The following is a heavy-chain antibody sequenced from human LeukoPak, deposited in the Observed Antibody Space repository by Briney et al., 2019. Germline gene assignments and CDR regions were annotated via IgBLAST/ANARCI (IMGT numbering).Heavy chain of an antibody. CDR2: INSDGSST. CDR1: GFTFSSYW. CDR3: ARAMGATTFDY. Sequence: GGSLRLSCAASGFTFSSYWMHWVRHAPGKGLVWVSRINSDGSSTSYADSVKGRFTISRDNAKNTLYLQMNSLRAEDTAVYYCARAMGATTFDYWGQGTLVTVSS. D-gene: IGHD1-26*01. V-gene: IGHV3-74*01. J-gene: IGHJ4*02.